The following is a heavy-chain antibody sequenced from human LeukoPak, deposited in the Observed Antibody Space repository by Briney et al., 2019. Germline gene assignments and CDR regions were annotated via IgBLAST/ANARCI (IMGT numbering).Heavy chain of an antibody. CDR2: IIPISVTA. CDR3: ARAAYYYDSSGYYFDY. Sequence: SVKVSCKASVGTFSSYAISWVRQAPGQGIEWMGGIIPISVTANYAQKFQGRVTLTTDESTSTAYMELSSLTSEDTAVYYCARAAYYYDSSGYYFDYWGQGTLVTVSS. D-gene: IGHD3-22*01. CDR1: VGTFSSYA. J-gene: IGHJ4*02. V-gene: IGHV1-69*05.